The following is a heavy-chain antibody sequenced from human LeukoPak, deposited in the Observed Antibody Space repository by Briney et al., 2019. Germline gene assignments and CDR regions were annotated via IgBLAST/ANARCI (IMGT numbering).Heavy chain of an antibody. D-gene: IGHD3-3*01. J-gene: IGHJ5*02. CDR2: INPNSGGT. CDR1: GYTFTGYY. CDR3: ARSHGGITIRNWFDP. V-gene: IGHV1-2*02. Sequence: ASVKVSCMASGYTFTGYYMHWVRQAPGHGLEWMGWINPNSGGTNYAQKFQGRVTMTRDTSISTAYMELSRLRSDDTAVYYCARSHGGITIRNWFDPWGQGTLVTVSS.